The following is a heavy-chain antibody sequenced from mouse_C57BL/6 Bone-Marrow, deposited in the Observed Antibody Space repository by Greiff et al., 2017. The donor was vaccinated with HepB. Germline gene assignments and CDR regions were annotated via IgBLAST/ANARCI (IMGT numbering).Heavy chain of an antibody. CDR3: RYETLSAY. V-gene: IGHV14-4*01. J-gene: IGHJ3*01. CDR1: GFNIKDDY. D-gene: IGHD2-12*01. CDR2: IDPENGDT. Sequence: EVQGVESGAELVRPGASVKLSCTASGFNIKDDYMHWVKQRPEQGLEWIGWIDPENGDTEYASKFQGKATITADTSSNTAYLQLSSLTSEDTAVYYCRYETLSAYWGQGTLVTVSA.